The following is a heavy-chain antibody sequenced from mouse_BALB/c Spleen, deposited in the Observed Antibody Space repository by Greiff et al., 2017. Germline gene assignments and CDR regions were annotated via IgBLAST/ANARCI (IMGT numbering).Heavy chain of an antibody. Sequence: EVKLMESGGGLVQPGGSLKLSCAASGFTFSSYTMSWVRQTPEKRLEWVAYISNGGGSTYYPDTVKGRFTISRDNAKNTLYLQMSSLKSEDTAMYYCARHGYDDGYFDYWGQGTTLTVSS. CDR3: ARHGYDDGYFDY. V-gene: IGHV5-12-2*01. J-gene: IGHJ2*01. D-gene: IGHD2-2*01. CDR1: GFTFSSYT. CDR2: ISNGGGST.